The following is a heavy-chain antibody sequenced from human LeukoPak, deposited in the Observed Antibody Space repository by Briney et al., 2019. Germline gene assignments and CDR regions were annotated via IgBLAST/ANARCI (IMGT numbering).Heavy chain of an antibody. D-gene: IGHD3-22*01. CDR1: GFTFSSYA. Sequence: GGSLRLSCAASGFTFSSYAMHWVRQAPGKGLEWVAVISYDGSNKYYADSVKGRFTISRDNSKNTLYLQMNSLRAEDTAVYYCARAHYYDSSGYIDYYYGMDVWGQRTTVTVSS. CDR2: ISYDGSNK. J-gene: IGHJ6*02. CDR3: ARAHYYDSSGYIDYYYGMDV. V-gene: IGHV3-30-3*01.